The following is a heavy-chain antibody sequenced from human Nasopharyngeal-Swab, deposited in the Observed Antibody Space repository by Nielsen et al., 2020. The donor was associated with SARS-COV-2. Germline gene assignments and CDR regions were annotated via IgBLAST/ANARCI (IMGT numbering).Heavy chain of an antibody. J-gene: IGHJ4*02. Sequence: SETLSLTCTVSGGSISSYYWSWIRQPPGKGLEWIGYIYYSGSTNYNPSLKSRVTISVDTSKNQFSLKLSSVTAADTAVYYCARDLNSNYFDYWGQGTLVTVSS. CDR3: ARDLNSNYFDY. CDR1: GGSISSYY. CDR2: IYYSGST. V-gene: IGHV4-59*01. D-gene: IGHD4-11*01.